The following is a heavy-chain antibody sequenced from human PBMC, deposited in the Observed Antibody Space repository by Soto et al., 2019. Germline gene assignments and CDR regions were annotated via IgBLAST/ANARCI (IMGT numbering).Heavy chain of an antibody. J-gene: IGHJ6*02. Sequence: QMQLVQSGPAVKKPGTSVKVSCKASGFTFTSSAMPWVRQARGQRLEWVGWIVVGSGNTNYAQKFQEKVTITRDMSTSTAYMEPSSLRSEDTAVNYCAAEGTVATGMDVWAQGTTVTVSS. CDR2: IVVGSGNT. CDR1: GFTFTSSA. D-gene: IGHD4-17*01. CDR3: AAEGTVATGMDV. V-gene: IGHV1-58*02.